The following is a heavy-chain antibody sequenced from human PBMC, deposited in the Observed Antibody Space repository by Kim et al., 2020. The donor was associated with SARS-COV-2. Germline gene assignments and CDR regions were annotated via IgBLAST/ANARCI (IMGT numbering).Heavy chain of an antibody. CDR2: VNSNANGGTT. CDR3: TSDLGEYCGGDCYSRV. J-gene: IGHJ6*02. CDR1: GFTFNNAW. Sequence: GGSLRLSCEASGFTFNNAWMNWVRQAPGKGLEWLGRVNSNANGGTTAYGAPGKRRFTIASDDSKNTLYLQMNSLETEDTAVYYCTSDLGEYCGGDCYSRVWGQGTTVAVS. V-gene: IGHV3-15*01. D-gene: IGHD2-21*02.